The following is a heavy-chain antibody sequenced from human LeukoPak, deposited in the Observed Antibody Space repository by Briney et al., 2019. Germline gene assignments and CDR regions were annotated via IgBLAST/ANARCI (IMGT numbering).Heavy chain of an antibody. Sequence: ASVKVSCTTSGYTFTGYYMHWVRQAPGQGLEWMGWINPNSGGTNYAQKFQGRVTMTRDTSISTVYMELSTLRSDDTAMYYCARTAISGSYPNVFDIWGQGTMVTVSS. J-gene: IGHJ3*02. CDR3: ARTAISGSYPNVFDI. CDR1: GYTFTGYY. V-gene: IGHV1-2*02. D-gene: IGHD1-26*01. CDR2: INPNSGGT.